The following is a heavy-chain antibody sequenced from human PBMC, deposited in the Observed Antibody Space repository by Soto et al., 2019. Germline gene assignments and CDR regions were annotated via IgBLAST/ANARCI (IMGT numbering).Heavy chain of an antibody. CDR1: GYIFTSNS. J-gene: IGHJ4*02. CDR3: ARTLSGTPDY. V-gene: IGHV1-3*04. D-gene: IGHD1-26*01. CDR2: INTGDGDT. Sequence: QVQLVQSGAEVKEPGASVKISCRPSGYIFTSNSLVWVRQAPGQGLEWMAWINTGDGDTKYSQRFQGRVTITRDTSASAAYMELFSLRSEDTAVYYCARTLSGTPDYWVQGTLVTVSS.